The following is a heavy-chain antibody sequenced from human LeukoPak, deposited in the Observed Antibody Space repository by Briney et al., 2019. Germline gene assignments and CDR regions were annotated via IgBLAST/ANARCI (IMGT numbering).Heavy chain of an antibody. V-gene: IGHV4-30-2*01. CDR3: ARVYNWFDP. J-gene: IGHJ5*02. CDR1: GGSISSGGYS. CDR2: IYHSGST. Sequence: SQTLSLTCAVSGGSISSGGYSWSWIRQPPGKGLEWIGYIYHSGSTYYNPSLKSRVTISVDRSKNQFSLKLSSVTAADTAVYYCARVYNWFDPWGQETLVTVSS.